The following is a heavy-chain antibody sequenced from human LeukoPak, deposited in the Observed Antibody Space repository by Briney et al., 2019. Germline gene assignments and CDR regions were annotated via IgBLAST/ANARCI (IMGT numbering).Heavy chain of an antibody. V-gene: IGHV3-74*01. Sequence: GRSLRLSCAASGFPFSSYWMHWVRQAPGKGLVWVSRINSDGSRTNYADSVKGRFTISRDNAKNTLYLQMNSLRAEDTAVYYCAGGYGFDYWGQGTLVTVSS. CDR3: AGGYGFDY. D-gene: IGHD1-1*01. CDR1: GFPFSSYW. J-gene: IGHJ4*02. CDR2: INSDGSRT.